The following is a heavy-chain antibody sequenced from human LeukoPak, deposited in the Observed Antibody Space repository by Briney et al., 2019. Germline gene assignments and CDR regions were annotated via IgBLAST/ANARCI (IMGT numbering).Heavy chain of an antibody. CDR2: IKQDGSEK. D-gene: IGHD3-10*01. CDR1: GFTFSSYW. Sequence: QTGGSLRLSCAASGFTFSSYWMSWVRQAPGKGLEWVANIKQDGSEKYYVDSVKGRFTISRDNAKNSLYLQMNSLRAEDTAVYYCARDAYMVRGVIGYYYYGMDVWGQGTTVTVSS. V-gene: IGHV3-7*01. CDR3: ARDAYMVRGVIGYYYYGMDV. J-gene: IGHJ6*02.